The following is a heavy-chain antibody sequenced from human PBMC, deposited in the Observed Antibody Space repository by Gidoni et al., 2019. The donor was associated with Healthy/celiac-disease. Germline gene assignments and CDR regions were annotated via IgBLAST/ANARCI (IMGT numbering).Heavy chain of an antibody. CDR2: ISSRGSTL. Sequence: EVQLVESGGGLVQHGRALRFYCAASGCTFSSYEMNWVRQATGKGLEWVSYISSRGSTLCYAGSVKGRFSISRDNAKNSLYLHMDSLGAEDTSVYSCAAGEYQLLSPFDYWGQGTMVTVSS. J-gene: IGHJ4*02. D-gene: IGHD2-2*01. CDR1: GCTFSSYE. V-gene: IGHV3-48*03. CDR3: AAGEYQLLSPFDY.